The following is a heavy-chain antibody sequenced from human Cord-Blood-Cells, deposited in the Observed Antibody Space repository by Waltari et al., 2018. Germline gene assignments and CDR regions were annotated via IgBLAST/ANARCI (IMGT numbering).Heavy chain of an antibody. V-gene: IGHV6-1*01. Sequence: QLQLQKSGPGLVKPSRTLSLTCAIYGASVPSNSAAWNWIRKSPSRGLEWLGRTYYRSKWYNDYAVSVKSRITINPDTSKNQFSLQLNSVTPEDTAVYYCARDSIRGEGFDYWGQGTLVTVSS. CDR3: ARDSIRGEGFDY. CDR1: GASVPSNSAA. D-gene: IGHD2-21*01. CDR2: TYYRSKWYN. J-gene: IGHJ4*02.